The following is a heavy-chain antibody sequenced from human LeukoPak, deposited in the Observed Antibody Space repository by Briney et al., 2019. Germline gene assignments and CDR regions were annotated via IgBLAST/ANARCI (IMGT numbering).Heavy chain of an antibody. Sequence: GGSLRLSCAASGFTFNSYAMSWVRQAPGKGLEWVSAISGGGGTTYYADSVKGRFTIFRDNSKNTLYLQMNSLRAEDTAVYYCAKAIGYCSSISCSPFDYWGQGTLVTVSS. D-gene: IGHD2-2*01. CDR2: ISGGGGTT. CDR1: GFTFNSYA. V-gene: IGHV3-23*01. CDR3: AKAIGYCSSISCSPFDY. J-gene: IGHJ4*02.